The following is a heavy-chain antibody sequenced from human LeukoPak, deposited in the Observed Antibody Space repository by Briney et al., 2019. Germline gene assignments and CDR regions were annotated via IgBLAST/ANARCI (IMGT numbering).Heavy chain of an antibody. Sequence: AGGSLRLSWAAAGFTFSSSEMNWVRQAPGKGLEWVSYISSGGSTIYYADSVKGRFTISRDNDKNSLYLQMNSLRAEDTAVYYCARLTVTRYFDYWGQGTLVTVSS. CDR3: ARLTVTRYFDY. CDR1: GFTFSSSE. D-gene: IGHD4-17*01. J-gene: IGHJ4*02. CDR2: ISSGGSTI. V-gene: IGHV3-48*03.